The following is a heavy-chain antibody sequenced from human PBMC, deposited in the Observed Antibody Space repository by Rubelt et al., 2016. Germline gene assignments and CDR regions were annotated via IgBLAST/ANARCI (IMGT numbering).Heavy chain of an antibody. CDR2: IAWDGAST. V-gene: IGHV3-43D*03. D-gene: IGHD5-12*01. CDR1: GFTFDDYA. CDR3: AKSHSGSDYLSPFDY. J-gene: IGHJ4*02. Sequence: EVQLVESGGVVVQPGGSLRLSCAASGFTFDDYAMHWVRQAPGKGLEWVSLIAWDGASTYYGDSVKGRFTISRDNSKNSLYLQRNSLSAEDTALYYCAKSHSGSDYLSPFDYWGQGTLVTVSS.